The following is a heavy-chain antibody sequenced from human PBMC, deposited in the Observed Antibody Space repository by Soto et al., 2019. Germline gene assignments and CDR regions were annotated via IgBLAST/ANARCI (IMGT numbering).Heavy chain of an antibody. Sequence: GXSVKIACKASGYTFTSYGIRWVQQAPGQGLDWKGWISAYNGNTNYAQKLQGRVTMTTDISTSTAYMELRSLRSDDTAGYYCAREDCITGTSGTGDGMDVWRHGATVTVSS. D-gene: IGHD1-20*01. J-gene: IGHJ6*02. CDR2: ISAYNGNT. CDR1: GYTFTSYG. V-gene: IGHV1-18*04. CDR3: AREDCITGTSGTGDGMDV.